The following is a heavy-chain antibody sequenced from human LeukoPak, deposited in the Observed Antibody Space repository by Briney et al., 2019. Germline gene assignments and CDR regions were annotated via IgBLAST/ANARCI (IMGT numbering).Heavy chain of an antibody. D-gene: IGHD3-22*01. CDR1: GFTFGSYD. Sequence: GGSLRLSCAASGFTFGSYDMSWVREAPGKGREGVSFITTTGATTSYAASVKGRFTISRDNLRNTLYMQMNSLRDEDTALYYCTIMHGYYDGSGYWVQWGQGTLVTVSS. CDR3: TIMHGYYDGSGYWVQ. CDR2: ITTTGATT. J-gene: IGHJ4*02. V-gene: IGHV3-23*01.